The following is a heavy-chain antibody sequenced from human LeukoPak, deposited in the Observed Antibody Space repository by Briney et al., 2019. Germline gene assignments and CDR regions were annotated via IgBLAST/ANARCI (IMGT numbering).Heavy chain of an antibody. D-gene: IGHD2-8*01. Sequence: GGSLRLSCAASGFTFSSYGMHWVRQAPGKGLEWVAFIRYDGSNKYYADSVKGRFTISRDNSKNTLYLQMNSLRAEDTAVYYCAKDRGRIVLMVYDYWGQGTLVTVSS. CDR2: IRYDGSNK. CDR1: GFTFSSYG. J-gene: IGHJ4*02. CDR3: AKDRGRIVLMVYDY. V-gene: IGHV3-30*02.